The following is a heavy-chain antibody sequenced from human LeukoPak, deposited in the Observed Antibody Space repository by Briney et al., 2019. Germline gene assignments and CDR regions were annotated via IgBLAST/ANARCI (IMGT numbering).Heavy chain of an antibody. CDR2: INRDASSI. J-gene: IGHJ4*02. V-gene: IGHV3-74*01. CDR3: AREARGHYYGSGSYSY. CDR1: GFTFSTYW. Sequence: PGGSLRLSCAASGFTFSTYWMHWVRQAPGKGLVWVSRINRDASSIAYADSVQGRFTISRDNAKNTLYLQMNNLRAEDTAVYYCAREARGHYYGSGSYSYWGQGTLVTVSS. D-gene: IGHD3-10*01.